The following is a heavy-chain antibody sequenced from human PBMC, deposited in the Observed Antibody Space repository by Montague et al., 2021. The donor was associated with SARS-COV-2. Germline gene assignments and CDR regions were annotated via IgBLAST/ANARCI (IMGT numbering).Heavy chain of an antibody. CDR1: GGSVSNTDYY. CDR2: TVQSGNS. D-gene: IGHD3-10*01. V-gene: IGHV4-39*01. CDR3: VRGLLTRGGFDK. Sequence: SETLSLTCAVSGGSVSNTDYYWGWVRRPPGKGLEWLGTTVQSGNSFSNPSLKSRLFIFVHASMNEVSLSLASVTAADTAIYYCVRGLLTRGGFDKWGQGALVTVSS. J-gene: IGHJ4*02.